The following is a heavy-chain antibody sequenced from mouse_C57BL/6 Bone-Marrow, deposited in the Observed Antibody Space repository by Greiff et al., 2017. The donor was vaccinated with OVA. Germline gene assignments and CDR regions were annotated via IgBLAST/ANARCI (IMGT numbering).Heavy chain of an antibody. CDR1: GYTFTDYY. CDR3: ARQFHSNPYYFDY. CDR2: IYPGSGNT. D-gene: IGHD2-5*01. Sequence: QVQLQQSGAELVRPGASVKLSCKASGYTFTDYYINWVKQRPGQGLEWIARIYPGSGNTYYNEKYKGKATLTAEKSSSTAYMQLSSLTSEDSAVYCCARQFHSNPYYFDYWGQGTTLTVSS. J-gene: IGHJ2*01. V-gene: IGHV1-76*01.